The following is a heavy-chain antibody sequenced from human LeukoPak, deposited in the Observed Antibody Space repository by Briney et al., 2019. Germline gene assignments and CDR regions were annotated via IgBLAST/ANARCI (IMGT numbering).Heavy chain of an antibody. CDR3: ARVPRGTYYYGVGV. Sequence: SETLSLTCAVYGGSFSGYYWSWIRQPPGKGLEWIGEINHSGSTNYNPSLKSRVTISVDTSKNQFSLKLSSVTAADTAVYYCARVPRGTYYYGVGVWGKGTTVTVSS. V-gene: IGHV4-34*01. D-gene: IGHD1-1*01. J-gene: IGHJ6*04. CDR2: INHSGST. CDR1: GGSFSGYY.